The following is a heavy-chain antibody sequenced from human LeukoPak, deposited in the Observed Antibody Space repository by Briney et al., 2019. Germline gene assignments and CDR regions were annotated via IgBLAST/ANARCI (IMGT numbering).Heavy chain of an antibody. D-gene: IGHD2-2*02. Sequence: GGSLRLSCAASGFAFSPYWMHWVRQVPGKGLVWASDINSDGTITHYADSVKGRFTVSRDNAQDTLYLQMNSLRAEDTAVYYCARGTALQDYWGQGTLVAVSS. J-gene: IGHJ4*02. CDR2: INSDGTIT. V-gene: IGHV3-74*01. CDR1: GFAFSPYW. CDR3: ARGTALQDY.